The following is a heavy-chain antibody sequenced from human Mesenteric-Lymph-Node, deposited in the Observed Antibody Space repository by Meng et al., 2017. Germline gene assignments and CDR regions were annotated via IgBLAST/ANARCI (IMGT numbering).Heavy chain of an antibody. V-gene: IGHV3-23*01. CDR2: INGDGDTT. CDR3: AKRGDCGGDCYPS. J-gene: IGHJ5*02. CDR1: GFTFNNFV. Sequence: GGSLRLSCAASGFTFNNFVMNWVRQSPGKGLQWVSSINGDGDTTFYADSVRGRFTISRDNSKNTLYLQMNSLRDDDTAVYFCAKRGDCGGDCYPSWGQGILVTVSS. D-gene: IGHD2-21*02.